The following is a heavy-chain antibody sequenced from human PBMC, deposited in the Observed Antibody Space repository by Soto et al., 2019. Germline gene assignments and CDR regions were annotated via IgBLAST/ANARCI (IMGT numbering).Heavy chain of an antibody. CDR3: FLEGGHRTGCYSLDL. D-gene: IGHD2-2*01. CDR2: IRSDSASSAI. J-gene: IGHJ5*02. CDR1: GFTFGGSP. Sequence: EAQLVQSGGGLVQPGGSLQLSCAASGFTFGGSPVHWVRQASGKGLEWVGRIRSDSASSAIAYAASVRGRFTLSRDDSKHTAYLQVNSLEVEDTALFSCFLEGGHRTGCYSLDLWGQETLVTVSS. V-gene: IGHV3-73*01.